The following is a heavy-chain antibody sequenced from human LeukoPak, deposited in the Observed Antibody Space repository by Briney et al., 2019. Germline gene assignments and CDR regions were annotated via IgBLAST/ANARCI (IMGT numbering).Heavy chain of an antibody. D-gene: IGHD5-18*01. CDR3: ARDHVDRYSYGYCVY. CDR1: GFTFSSYS. J-gene: IGHJ4*02. Sequence: GGSLRLSCAASGFTFSSYSMNWVRQAPGRGLEWVSSISSSSSYIYYADSVKGRFTISRDNAKNSLYLQMHSLRAEDTAVYYCARDHVDRYSYGYCVYWGQGTLVTVSS. CDR2: ISSSSSYI. V-gene: IGHV3-21*01.